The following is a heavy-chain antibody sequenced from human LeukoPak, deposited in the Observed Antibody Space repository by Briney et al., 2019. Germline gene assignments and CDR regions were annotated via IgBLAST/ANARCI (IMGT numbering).Heavy chain of an antibody. D-gene: IGHD6-13*01. V-gene: IGHV3-74*01. CDR1: GFTFRSYD. CDR3: ARVSSSSWWALDY. J-gene: IGHJ4*02. Sequence: GGSLRLSCAASGFTFRSYDMHWVRQAPGKGLVWVSRINTDGSSTSYADSVKGRFTISRDNAKNTLYLQMNSLRPEDTAVYYCARVSSSSWWALDYWGQGTLVTVSS. CDR2: INTDGSST.